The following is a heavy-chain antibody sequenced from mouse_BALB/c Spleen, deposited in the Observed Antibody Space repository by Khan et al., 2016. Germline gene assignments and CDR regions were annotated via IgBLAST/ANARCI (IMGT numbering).Heavy chain of an antibody. Sequence: EVELVESGGGLVQPGGSLKLSCAASGFTFRSYGMSWVRQTPDKRLELVAIINSNGGNTYYPDSVQGRFTISRDNAKNTLYLQLSSLKSEDTAMYYCARICNYGSPYFDYWGQGATLTVSS. CDR3: ARICNYGSPYFDY. J-gene: IGHJ2*01. CDR2: INSNGGNT. CDR1: GFTFRSYG. V-gene: IGHV5-6-3*01. D-gene: IGHD1-1*01.